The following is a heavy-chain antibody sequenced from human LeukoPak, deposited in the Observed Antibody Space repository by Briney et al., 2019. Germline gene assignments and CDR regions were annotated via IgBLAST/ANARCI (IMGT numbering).Heavy chain of an antibody. D-gene: IGHD2-21*02. CDR1: GYTFTGYY. CDR3: ARDRGLGCGGDCYWFDY. V-gene: IGHV1-2*02. CDR2: INPNSGGK. J-gene: IGHJ4*02. Sequence: ASVKVSCKASGYTFTGYYMHWVRQAPGQGLEWMGWINPNSGGKNYAQKFQGRVTMTSATSISTAYMELSRLRSDDTAVYYCARDRGLGCGGDCYWFDYWGQGTLVTVSS.